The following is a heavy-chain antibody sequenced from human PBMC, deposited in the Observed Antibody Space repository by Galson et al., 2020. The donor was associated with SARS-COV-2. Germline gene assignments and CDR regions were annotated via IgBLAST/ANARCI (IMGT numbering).Heavy chain of an antibody. Sequence: PGGSLRLSCAASGFTFSSHGMHWVRQAPGKGLEWVAFIAYDGNNKYYADSVKGRFTISRDNSKNTLYLQMNSLRAEDTAVYFCAKSMGGTYWDAFDIWGQGTMVTVSS. J-gene: IGHJ3*02. D-gene: IGHD1-26*01. CDR3: AKSMGGTYWDAFDI. CDR2: IAYDGNNK. V-gene: IGHV3-30*18. CDR1: GFTFSSHG.